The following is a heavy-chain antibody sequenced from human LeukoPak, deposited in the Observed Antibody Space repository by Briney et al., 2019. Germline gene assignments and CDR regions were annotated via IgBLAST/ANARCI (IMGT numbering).Heavy chain of an antibody. V-gene: IGHV3-11*01. CDR2: SSSRGDTI. Sequence: GGSLRLSCTASGVPFSDNFMGWLRQAPGKGLGWVSYSSSRGDTIHYSDAVKGRFSISRDNSKRSLYLQMNRLRIDDTAVYYCARGGYGWTFNQWGQGTLVSVSS. D-gene: IGHD2/OR15-2a*01. CDR1: GVPFSDNF. CDR3: ARGGYGWTFNQ. J-gene: IGHJ4*02.